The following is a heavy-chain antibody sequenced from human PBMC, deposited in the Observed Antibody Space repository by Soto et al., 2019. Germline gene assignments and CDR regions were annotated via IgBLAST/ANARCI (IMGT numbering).Heavy chain of an antibody. CDR3: VRASGSYFFDY. CDR2: IKSDGSIT. D-gene: IGHD1-26*01. Sequence: EVQLVESGGGLVQPGGSLRLSCAVSGFTFSNYWMHWVRQAPGKGLVWVSRIKSDGSITTYADSVKGRFTISRDNAKNTLYLQMNNVRAEDTAVYYCVRASGSYFFDYWGQGTLVTVSS. J-gene: IGHJ4*02. V-gene: IGHV3-74*01. CDR1: GFTFSNYW.